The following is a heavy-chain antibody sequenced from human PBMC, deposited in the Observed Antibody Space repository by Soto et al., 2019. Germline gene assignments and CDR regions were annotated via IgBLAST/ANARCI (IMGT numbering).Heavy chain of an antibody. V-gene: IGHV1-46*01. CDR2: INPTGGST. CDR3: AKGDTRSCHCS. J-gene: IGHJ5*02. D-gene: IGHD2-21*02. CDR1: GYTFTNYY. Sequence: SVKVSWKASGYTFTNYYMQWVRQSPGQGLEWMGMINPTGGSTTYAQKFQGRVSMTRDTSTNTVYMELSGLRSEDTAVYYWAKGDTRSCHCSWTQGNLVPV.